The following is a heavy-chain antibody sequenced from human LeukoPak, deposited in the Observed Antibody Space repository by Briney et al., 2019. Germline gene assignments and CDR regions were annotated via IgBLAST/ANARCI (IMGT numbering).Heavy chain of an antibody. V-gene: IGHV3-30-3*01. Sequence: GSLRLSCAASGFTFSSYAMHWVRQASGKGLEWVAVISYDGSNKYYTDSVKGRFTISRDNSKNTLYLQMNSLRAEDTAVYYCAKVGEGYSSGWVDYWGQGTLSPSPQ. CDR2: ISYDGSNK. D-gene: IGHD6-19*01. CDR3: AKVGEGYSSGWVDY. CDR1: GFTFSSYA. J-gene: IGHJ4*02.